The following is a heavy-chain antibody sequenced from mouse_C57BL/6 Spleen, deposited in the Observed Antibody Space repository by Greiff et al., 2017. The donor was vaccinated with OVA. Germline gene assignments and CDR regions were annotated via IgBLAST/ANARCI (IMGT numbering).Heavy chain of an antibody. CDR1: GYTFTSYW. Sequence: QVQLQQPGAELVKPGASVKLSCKASGYTFTSYWMQWVKQRPGQGLEWIGEIDPSDSYTNYNQKFKGKATLTVDTSSITAYMQLSSLTSEDSAVYYCARPSYSSYYFDYWGKGTTLTVSS. D-gene: IGHD3-1*01. CDR3: ARPSYSSYYFDY. J-gene: IGHJ2*01. CDR2: IDPSDSYT. V-gene: IGHV1-50*01.